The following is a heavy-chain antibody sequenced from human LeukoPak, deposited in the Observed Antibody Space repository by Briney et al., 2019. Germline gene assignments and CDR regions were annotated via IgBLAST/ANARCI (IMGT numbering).Heavy chain of an antibody. CDR3: ARARWGGYFGAFDI. J-gene: IGHJ3*02. Sequence: GGSLRLSCAASGFTFSSYDLHWVPHAPGKGLEWVSGMGPDGDKYYPGSVKGRFTISKEHAKNSLYLQMNSLKAGDTAVYFCARARWGGYFGAFDIWGQGTVVTVSS. D-gene: IGHD3-3*01. CDR2: MGPDGDK. V-gene: IGHV3-13*04. CDR1: GFTFSSYD.